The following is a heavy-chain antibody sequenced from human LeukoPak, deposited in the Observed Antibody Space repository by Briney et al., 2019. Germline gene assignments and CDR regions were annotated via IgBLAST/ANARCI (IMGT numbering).Heavy chain of an antibody. J-gene: IGHJ4*02. CDR3: ARVGYCSSTSCYVGDY. D-gene: IGHD2-2*01. CDR1: GGSFSGYY. CDR2: INHSGST. V-gene: IGHV4-34*01. Sequence: PSETLSLTCAVYGGSFSGYYWSWIRQPPGEGLEWIGEINHSGSTNYNPSLKSRVTISVDTSKIQFSLKLSAVTAADTAVYYCARVGYCSSTSCYVGDYWGQGTLVTVSS.